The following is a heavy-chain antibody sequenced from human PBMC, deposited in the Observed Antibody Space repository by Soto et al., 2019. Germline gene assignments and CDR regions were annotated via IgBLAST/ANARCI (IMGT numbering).Heavy chain of an antibody. J-gene: IGHJ6*02. CDR1: GFTFSSYS. Sequence: GGSLRLSCAASGFTFSSYSMNWVRQAPGKGLEWVSYISSSSSTIYYADSVKGRFTISRDNAKNSLYLQMNSLRDEDTAVYYCEREEGGDGYNHYYYYGMDVWGQGTTVTVSS. CDR2: ISSSSSTI. D-gene: IGHD2-21*01. CDR3: EREEGGDGYNHYYYYGMDV. V-gene: IGHV3-48*02.